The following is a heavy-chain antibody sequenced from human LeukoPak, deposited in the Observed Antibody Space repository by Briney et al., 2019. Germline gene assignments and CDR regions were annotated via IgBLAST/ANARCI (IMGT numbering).Heavy chain of an antibody. Sequence: GGSLRLSCAASGFTFSSYSMNCVRQSPGPALEGLSCISSSSSYTYYAHSVKGRVTITSDNAKNSLYLQMTSLRAEDTAVYYCARDTTRQQLSFDYWGQGTLVTVSS. D-gene: IGHD6-13*01. V-gene: IGHV3-21*01. CDR3: ARDTTRQQLSFDY. CDR2: ISSSSSYT. J-gene: IGHJ4*02. CDR1: GFTFSSYS.